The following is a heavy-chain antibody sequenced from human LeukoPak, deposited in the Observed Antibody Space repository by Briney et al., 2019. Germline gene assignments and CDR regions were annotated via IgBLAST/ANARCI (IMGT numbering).Heavy chain of an antibody. Sequence: SETLSLTCTVSGGSISTYDWSWLRQPPGKGPEWIGYIYNNGSPNYNPSLKSRVSMSIDTSKNQFSLRLNSVTAADTAVYDCARNGGSWSFDYWGRGTLVTASS. CDR2: IYNNGSP. J-gene: IGHJ4*02. D-gene: IGHD6-13*01. V-gene: IGHV4-59*08. CDR3: ARNGGSWSFDY. CDR1: GGSISTYD.